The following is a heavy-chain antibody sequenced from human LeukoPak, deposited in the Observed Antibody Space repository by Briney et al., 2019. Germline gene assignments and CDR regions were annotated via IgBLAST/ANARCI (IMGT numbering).Heavy chain of an antibody. V-gene: IGHV3-7*03. CDR1: GFTFSSYW. Sequence: GGSLRLSCAASGFTFSSYWMSWVRQAPGKGLEWVANIKQDGSEKYYVDSVKGRFTISRDNAKNSLYLQMNSLRAEDTALYYCAKDMYYGSGTQPYYFDYWGQGTLVTVSS. D-gene: IGHD3-10*01. CDR2: IKQDGSEK. CDR3: AKDMYYGSGTQPYYFDY. J-gene: IGHJ4*02.